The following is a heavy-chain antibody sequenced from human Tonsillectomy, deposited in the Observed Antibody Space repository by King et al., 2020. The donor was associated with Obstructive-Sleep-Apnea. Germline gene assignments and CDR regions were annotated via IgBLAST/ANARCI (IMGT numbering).Heavy chain of an antibody. CDR1: GGSISTSTHY. D-gene: IGHD5-18*01. Sequence: QLQESGPGLVKPSGTLSLTCTVSGGSISTSTHYWGWIRQSPGKGLEWIGSIYNSGSTYYNPSLKSRVTISVDTSKNQFSLKVTSMTAADTAMYYCARTGWIPLWSHFDYWGQGTLVTVSS. V-gene: IGHV4-39*07. J-gene: IGHJ4*02. CDR2: IYNSGST. CDR3: ARTGWIPLWSHFDY.